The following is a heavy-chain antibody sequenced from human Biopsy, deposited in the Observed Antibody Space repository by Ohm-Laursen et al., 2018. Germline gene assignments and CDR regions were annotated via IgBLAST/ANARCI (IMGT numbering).Heavy chain of an antibody. CDR3: ASLRMDGLFDQ. D-gene: IGHD2-15*01. V-gene: IGHV4-59*08. Sequence: GTLSLTCTVSGDSIFNYYWSWIRQPPGKGLEWIGNIYYSGSTNYNPSLKSRVTISIDTSKNQFTLNVNSVTATDTALYYCASLRMDGLFDQWGQGTLVTVSS. J-gene: IGHJ4*02. CDR2: IYYSGST. CDR1: GDSIFNYY.